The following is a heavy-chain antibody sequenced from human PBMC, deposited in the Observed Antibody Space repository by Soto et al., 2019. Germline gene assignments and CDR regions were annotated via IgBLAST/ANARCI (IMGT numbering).Heavy chain of an antibody. CDR2: IIPILGIA. Sequence: XVKVSGKASGGTFSSYTISWVRQAPGQGLEWMGRIIPILGIANYAQKFQGRVTITADKSTSTAYMELSSLRSEDTAVYYCARLGIAAAGNGYWGQGTLVTGLL. CDR1: GGTFSSYT. D-gene: IGHD6-13*01. J-gene: IGHJ4*02. V-gene: IGHV1-69*02. CDR3: ARLGIAAAGNGY.